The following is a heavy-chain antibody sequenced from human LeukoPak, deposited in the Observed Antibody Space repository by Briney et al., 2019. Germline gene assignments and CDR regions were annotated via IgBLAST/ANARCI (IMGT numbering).Heavy chain of an antibody. CDR1: GFTFSSCG. D-gene: IGHD5-12*01. V-gene: IGHV3-30*02. CDR2: IRYDGRNK. J-gene: IGHJ6*03. CDR3: AKGGGYEAQYYYYYLDV. Sequence: PGGSLRLSCAASGFTFSSCGMHWVRQAPGKGLEWVAFIRYDGRNKYYADSVKGRFTVSRDNSKNTLYLQMKSLRAEDTAVYYCAKGGGYEAQYYYYYLDVWGKGTTVTISS.